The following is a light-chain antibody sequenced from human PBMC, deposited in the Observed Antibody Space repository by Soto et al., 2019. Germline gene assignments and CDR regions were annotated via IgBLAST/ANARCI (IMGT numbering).Light chain of an antibody. CDR1: QSVSTN. J-gene: IGKJ5*01. CDR2: GSS. CDR3: QQYNNWST. Sequence: EIVMKQSPAPLSVSPGEKASLSCRASQSVSTNLAWYQQRPGQAPRLLIYGSSTRATGIPARFSGSGSGTEFTLTISSLQSEDSAVYYCQQYNNWSTFGQGTRLEIK. V-gene: IGKV3-15*01.